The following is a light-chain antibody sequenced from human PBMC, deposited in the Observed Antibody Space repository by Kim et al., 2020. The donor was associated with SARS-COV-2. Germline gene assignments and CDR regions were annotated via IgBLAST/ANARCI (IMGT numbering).Light chain of an antibody. J-gene: IGLJ2*01. CDR1: SSDVGGYNY. CDR3: SSYISSSTYVL. V-gene: IGLV2-14*04. CDR2: DVS. Sequence: QSITISCPGTSSDVGGYNYVSWYQQHPGKAPKVMIYDVSKRPSGVSNRFSGSKSGNTASLTISGLQAEDEADYYCSSYISSSTYVLFGRGTQLTVL.